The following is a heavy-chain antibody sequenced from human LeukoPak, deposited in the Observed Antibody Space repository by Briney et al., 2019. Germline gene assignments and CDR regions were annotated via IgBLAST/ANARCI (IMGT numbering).Heavy chain of an antibody. CDR2: MNPNSGNT. CDR3: ARGLSNQRGGAFDI. D-gene: IGHD1-14*01. V-gene: IGHV1-8*01. CDR1: GYTFTSYD. J-gene: IGHJ3*02. Sequence: GASVKVSCKASGYTFTSYDINWVRQATGQGLEWMGWMNPNSGNTGYAQKFQGRVTMTRNTSISTAYMGLSSLRSEDTAVYYCARGLSNQRGGAFDIWGQGTMVTVSS.